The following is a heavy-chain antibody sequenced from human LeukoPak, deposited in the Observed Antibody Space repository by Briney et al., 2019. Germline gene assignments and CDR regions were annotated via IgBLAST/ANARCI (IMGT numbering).Heavy chain of an antibody. CDR2: IVVDSGNA. Sequence: SVKVSCKVSGFSFNRSAVQWVRQARGQRLEWIGWIVVDSGNANYGQNFQDRVTISRDMSTGTVYMELTSLRSEDTAVYYCGAEPFDGGSPTLGLQFDYWGQGTLVTVSS. V-gene: IGHV1-58*01. D-gene: IGHD3-16*01. CDR1: GFSFNRSA. J-gene: IGHJ4*02. CDR3: GAEPFDGGSPTLGLQFDY.